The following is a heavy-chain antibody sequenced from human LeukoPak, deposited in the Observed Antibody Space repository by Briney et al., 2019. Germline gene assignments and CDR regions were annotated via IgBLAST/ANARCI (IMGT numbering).Heavy chain of an antibody. J-gene: IGHJ6*02. CDR1: GGSISSYY. Sequence: SETLSLTCTVSGGSISSYYWSWIRQPPGKGLEWIGYIYYSGSTNYNPSLKSRVTISVDTSKNQFSLKLSSVTAADTAVYCCARYSGYYGSGSYYPYYYYGMDVWGQGTTVTVSS. CDR2: IYYSGST. CDR3: ARYSGYYGSGSYYPYYYYGMDV. D-gene: IGHD3-10*01. V-gene: IGHV4-59*01.